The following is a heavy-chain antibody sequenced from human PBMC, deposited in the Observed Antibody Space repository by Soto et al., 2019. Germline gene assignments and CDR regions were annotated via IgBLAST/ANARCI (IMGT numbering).Heavy chain of an antibody. J-gene: IGHJ4*02. CDR1: GFTFSSYSSYA. CDR2: ISYDGSNE. V-gene: IGHV3-30-3*01. D-gene: IGHD3-16*01. Sequence: PGGSLRLSCAASGFTFSSYSSYAMHWVRQAPGKGLEWVAFISYDGSNEFYADSVTGRFTISRDNSKNTLYLHMNSLRSEDTAVYYCARDQGGTSSQTYFFDYWGQGSLVTVSS. CDR3: ARDQGGTSSQTYFFDY.